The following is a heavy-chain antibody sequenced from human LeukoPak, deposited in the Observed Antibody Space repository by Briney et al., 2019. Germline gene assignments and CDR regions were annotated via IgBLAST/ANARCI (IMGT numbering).Heavy chain of an antibody. CDR1: GGTFSSYA. CDR2: IIPIFGTA. J-gene: IGHJ4*02. D-gene: IGHD3-3*01. V-gene: IGHV1-69*05. Sequence: SVTVSCKASGGTFSSYAISWVRQAPGQGLEWMGGIIPIFGTASYAQKFQGRVTITTDESTSTAYMELSSLRSEDTAVYYCARLLRFLEGGYFDYWGQGTLVTVSS. CDR3: ARLLRFLEGGYFDY.